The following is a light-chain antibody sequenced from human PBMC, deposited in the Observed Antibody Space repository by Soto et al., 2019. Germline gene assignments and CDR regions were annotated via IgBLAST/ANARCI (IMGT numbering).Light chain of an antibody. Sequence: AIRMTQSPSSFSASTGDRVTITCRASQGISSYLAWYQQKPGKAPKLLIYAASTFQSGVPSRFSGSGSGTEFTLTVSCLQSEDFATYYCQQYYSYPRTFGQGTKVEIK. CDR3: QQYYSYPRT. J-gene: IGKJ1*01. CDR2: AAS. CDR1: QGISSY. V-gene: IGKV1-8*01.